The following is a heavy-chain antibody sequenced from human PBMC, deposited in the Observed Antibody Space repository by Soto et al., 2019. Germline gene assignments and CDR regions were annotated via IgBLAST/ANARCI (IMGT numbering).Heavy chain of an antibody. D-gene: IGHD3-10*01. CDR3: AREFASGSPNYDY. Sequence: PGGSLRLSCAASGFTFSSYAMSWVRQASGKGLEWVSTFTNYGATYYADSVKGRFTISRDNSKNTLYLQMNSLRAEDTAVYYCAREFASGSPNYDYWGLGTLVTVSS. V-gene: IGHV3-23*01. CDR1: GFTFSSYA. J-gene: IGHJ4*02. CDR2: FTNYGAT.